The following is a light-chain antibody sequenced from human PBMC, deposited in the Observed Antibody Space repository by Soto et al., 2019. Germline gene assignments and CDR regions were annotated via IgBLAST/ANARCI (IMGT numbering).Light chain of an antibody. CDR3: QQYDT. V-gene: IGKV3-20*01. CDR1: QSVSSSD. Sequence: IVLTQSPGTLSLSPGERATLSCRASQSVSSSDLAWYQQKPGQAPRLLIYSASSRATGIPDRFSGSGSGTDFTLTISRLEPEDCAVYYCQQYDTFGQGTKLEIK. CDR2: SAS. J-gene: IGKJ2*01.